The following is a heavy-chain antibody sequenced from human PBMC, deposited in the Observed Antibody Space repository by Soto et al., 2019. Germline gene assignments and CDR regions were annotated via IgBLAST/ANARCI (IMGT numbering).Heavy chain of an antibody. J-gene: IGHJ3*01. D-gene: IGHD3-22*01. CDR3: ARAPVFYDSGGYSHYAFDS. CDR2: IYYSRSN. Sequence: SETLSLTCTVSGGSISSGDYYWSWIRQPPGKGLEWIGYIYYSRSNYYNPSLKSRLTISIDTSKNQFSLKLSSVTAADAAVYFCARAPVFYDSGGYSHYAFDSWGQGTMVTVSS. V-gene: IGHV4-30-4*01. CDR1: GGSISSGDYY.